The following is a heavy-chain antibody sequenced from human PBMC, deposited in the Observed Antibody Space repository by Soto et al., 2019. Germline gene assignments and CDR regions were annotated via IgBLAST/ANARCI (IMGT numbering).Heavy chain of an antibody. J-gene: IGHJ6*03. CDR2: INHSGST. Sequence: SETLSLTCAVYGGSFSGYYWSWIRQPPGKGLEWIGEINHSGSTNYNPSLKSRVTISVDTSKNQFSLKLSSVTAADTAVYYCARRTFGVVMHMDVWGKGTTVTVSS. CDR3: ARRTFGVVMHMDV. D-gene: IGHD3-3*01. CDR1: GGSFSGYY. V-gene: IGHV4-34*01.